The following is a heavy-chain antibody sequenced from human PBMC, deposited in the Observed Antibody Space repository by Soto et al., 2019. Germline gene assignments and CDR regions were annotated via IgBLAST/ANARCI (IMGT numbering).Heavy chain of an antibody. CDR1: GGTFSTNP. Sequence: QVQLVQSGAEVKKPGSSVKVSCKASGGTFSTNPISWVRQAPGQGLEWMGGTGSGTGPGNHAQKFQGRLTITVDKSTSTVYMELSSHSSEDTAAYYCARRDSGGFYRYFDSWGQGTLVTVSS. CDR3: ARRDSGGFYRYFDS. V-gene: IGHV1-69*06. D-gene: IGHD2-15*01. J-gene: IGHJ4*02. CDR2: TGSGTGPG.